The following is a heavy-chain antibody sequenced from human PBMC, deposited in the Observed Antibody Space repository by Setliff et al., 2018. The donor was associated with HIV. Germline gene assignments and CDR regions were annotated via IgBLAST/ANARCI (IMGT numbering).Heavy chain of an antibody. CDR2: ISSSGSTI. V-gene: IGHV3-11*04. J-gene: IGHJ4*02. D-gene: IGHD1-26*01. Sequence: GGSLRLSCAASGFTFSDYYMSWIRQAPGKGLEWVSYISSSGSTIYYADSVKGRFTISRDNAKNSLYLQMNSLRAEDTAVYYCARARQWELPATDYWGQGTLVTVSS. CDR3: ARARQWELPATDY. CDR1: GFTFSDYY.